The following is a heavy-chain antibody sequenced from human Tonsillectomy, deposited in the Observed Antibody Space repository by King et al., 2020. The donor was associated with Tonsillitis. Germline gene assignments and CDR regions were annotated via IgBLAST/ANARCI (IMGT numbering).Heavy chain of an antibody. CDR2: IYPGDSDA. D-gene: IGHD2-15*01. CDR3: ARRGFFGGGIYGMDI. J-gene: IGHJ6*02. Sequence: VQLVESGAEVKKPGESLKISCKGSGYNFTNYWIAWVRQMPGKGLEWVGMIYPGDSDARYSPSFQGQVTIAVDKSINFVYLQWSSLKASDTAMYYCARRGFFGGGIYGMDIWGQGTTVTVSS. CDR1: GYNFTNYW. V-gene: IGHV5-51*01.